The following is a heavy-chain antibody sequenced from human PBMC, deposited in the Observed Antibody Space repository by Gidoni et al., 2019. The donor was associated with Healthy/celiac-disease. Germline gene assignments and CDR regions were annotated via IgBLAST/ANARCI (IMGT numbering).Heavy chain of an antibody. CDR1: GGSISSSSYY. V-gene: IGHV4-39*01. J-gene: IGHJ3*02. CDR3: ARILYYYDSSGSFDAFDI. Sequence: QLQLQESGPGLVKPSETLSLTCTVSGGSISSSSYYWGWIRQPPGKGLEWIGSIYYSGSTYYNPSLKIRVTISVDTSKNQFSLKLSSVTAADTAVYYCARILYYYDSSGSFDAFDIWGQGTMVTVSS. CDR2: IYYSGST. D-gene: IGHD3-22*01.